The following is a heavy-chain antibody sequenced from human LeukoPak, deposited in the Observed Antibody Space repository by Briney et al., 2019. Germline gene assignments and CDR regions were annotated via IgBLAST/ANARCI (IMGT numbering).Heavy chain of an antibody. CDR3: TTGISSTAHHGY. D-gene: IGHD1-1*01. J-gene: IGHJ4*02. CDR1: GFNFMSAW. CDR2: VKHDGTT. Sequence: GGPLRLSCVASGFNFMSAWMNWVRQAPGKGLEWVGRVKHDGTTDYAAPVKGRFTISRDDSKNTLYLQMNSLKSEDNALYYCTTGISSTAHHGYRGLGTRVTVSS. V-gene: IGHV3-15*01.